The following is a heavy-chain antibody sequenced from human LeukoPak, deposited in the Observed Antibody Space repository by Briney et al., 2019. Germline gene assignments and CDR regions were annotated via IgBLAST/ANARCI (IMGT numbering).Heavy chain of an antibody. Sequence: GRSLRLSCAASGCTFSSYGMHWVRQAPGKGLEWVAVIWYDGSNKYYADSVKGRFTISRDNSKNTLYLQMNSLRAEDTAVYYCARSKNIGSSSSIPFQHWGQGTLVTVSS. CDR1: GCTFSSYG. CDR2: IWYDGSNK. D-gene: IGHD6-13*01. CDR3: ARSKNIGSSSSIPFQH. J-gene: IGHJ1*01. V-gene: IGHV3-33*01.